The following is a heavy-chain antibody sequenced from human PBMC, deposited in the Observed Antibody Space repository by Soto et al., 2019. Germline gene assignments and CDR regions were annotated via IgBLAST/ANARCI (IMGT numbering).Heavy chain of an antibody. CDR3: AKENYYYDSSGPYGGSYYYYYGMDV. Sequence: GGSLRLSCAASGFTFSSYAMSWVRQAPGKGLEWVSAISGSGGSTYYADSVKGRFTISRDNSKNTLYLQMNSLRAEDTAVYYCAKENYYYDSSGPYGGSYYYYYGMDVWGQGTTVTVSS. CDR1: GFTFSSYA. J-gene: IGHJ6*02. V-gene: IGHV3-23*01. CDR2: ISGSGGST. D-gene: IGHD3-22*01.